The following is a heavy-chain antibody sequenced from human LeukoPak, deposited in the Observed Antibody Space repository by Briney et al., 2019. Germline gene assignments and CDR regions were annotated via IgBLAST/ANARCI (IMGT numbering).Heavy chain of an antibody. CDR2: INHSGST. Sequence: SETLSLTCAVYGGSFSGYYWSWIRQPPGKGLEWIGEINHSGSTNYNPSRKSRVTISVDTSKNQFSLKLSSVTTADTAVYYCARGLRRYYYDSSGTGAFDIWGQGTMVTVSS. CDR3: ARGLRRYYYDSSGTGAFDI. J-gene: IGHJ3*02. V-gene: IGHV4-34*01. CDR1: GGSFSGYY. D-gene: IGHD3-22*01.